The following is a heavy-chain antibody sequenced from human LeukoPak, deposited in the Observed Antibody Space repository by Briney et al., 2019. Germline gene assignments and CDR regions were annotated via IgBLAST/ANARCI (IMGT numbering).Heavy chain of an antibody. Sequence: SETLSLTCTVSGGSISSYYWSWIRQPAGKGLEWIGRIYTSGSTNYNPSLKSRVTMSVDTSKNQFSLKLSSVTAADTAVYYCARFSCSSTSCLRGWFDPWGQGTLVTVSS. CDR2: IYTSGST. CDR3: ARFSCSSTSCLRGWFDP. V-gene: IGHV4-4*07. D-gene: IGHD2-2*01. J-gene: IGHJ5*02. CDR1: GGSISSYY.